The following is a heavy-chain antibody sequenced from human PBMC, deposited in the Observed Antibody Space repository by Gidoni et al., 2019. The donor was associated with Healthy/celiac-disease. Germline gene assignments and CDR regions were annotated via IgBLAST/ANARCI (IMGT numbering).Heavy chain of an antibody. CDR2: IYYSGST. CDR1: GGSISSSSYY. Sequence: QLQLQESGPGLVKPSETLSLTCTVSGGSISSSSYYWGWIRQPPGKGLEWIGSIYYSGSTYYNPSLKSRVTISVDTSKNQFSLKLSSVTAADTAVYYCARDHNWGPTYYGMDVWGQGTTVTVSS. CDR3: ARDHNWGPTYYGMDV. J-gene: IGHJ6*02. D-gene: IGHD7-27*01. V-gene: IGHV4-39*07.